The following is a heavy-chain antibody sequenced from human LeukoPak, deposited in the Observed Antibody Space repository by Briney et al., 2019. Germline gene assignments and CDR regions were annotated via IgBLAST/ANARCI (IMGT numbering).Heavy chain of an antibody. V-gene: IGHV3-7*01. J-gene: IGHJ6*03. CDR1: GFTFSSYW. Sequence: GGSLRLSCAASGFTFSSYWMSWVRQAPGKGLEWVANIKQDGSEKYYVDSVKGRFTISRDNAKNSLYLQMNSLRAEDTAVYYCARDADSSGYLYYYYYMDVWGKGTTVTISS. CDR2: IKQDGSEK. D-gene: IGHD3-22*01. CDR3: ARDADSSGYLYYYYYMDV.